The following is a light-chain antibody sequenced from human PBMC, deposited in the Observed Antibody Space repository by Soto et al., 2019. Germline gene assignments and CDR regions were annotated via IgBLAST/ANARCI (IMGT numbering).Light chain of an antibody. CDR3: CSYAGSSIHVV. Sequence: QSALTQPASVSGSPGQSITISCTGTSSDVGHYNLVSWYQQHPGKAPKLMIYEGSKRPSGVSNRFSGSKSGNTASLTISGLQAEDEADYYCCSYAGSSIHVVFGGGTKLTVL. J-gene: IGLJ2*01. CDR1: SSDVGHYNL. CDR2: EGS. V-gene: IGLV2-23*01.